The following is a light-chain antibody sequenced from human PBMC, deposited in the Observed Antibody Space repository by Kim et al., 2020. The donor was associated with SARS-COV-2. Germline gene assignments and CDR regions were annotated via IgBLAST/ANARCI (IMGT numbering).Light chain of an antibody. CDR3: QQFGGSPPIT. V-gene: IGKV3-20*01. CDR1: ESVDSSK. CDR2: GAS. J-gene: IGKJ5*01. Sequence: PGETATFSCRASESVDSSKLAWYQQKPGQAPRLLLFGASSRATGIPDRFSGSGSGTDFTLTISRLETEDFAVYYCQQFGGSPPITFGQGTRLEIK.